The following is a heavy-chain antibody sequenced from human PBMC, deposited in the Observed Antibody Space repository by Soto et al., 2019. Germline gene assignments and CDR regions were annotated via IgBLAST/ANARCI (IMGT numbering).Heavy chain of an antibody. CDR1: GGSVSSGNYF. Sequence: QLQLQESGPGLVKPAETLSLKCAVSGGSVSSGNYFWGWIRQPPGKGLEGIGNIYYNGDTYYSPSLKSRVTMPVDTAQDQFALRLTSVTAADTAVYYCARRLIDTWNQGHAFDFWGQGTLVTVSS. CDR3: ARRLIDTWNQGHAFDF. V-gene: IGHV4-39*01. CDR2: IYYNGDT. J-gene: IGHJ3*01. D-gene: IGHD1-20*01.